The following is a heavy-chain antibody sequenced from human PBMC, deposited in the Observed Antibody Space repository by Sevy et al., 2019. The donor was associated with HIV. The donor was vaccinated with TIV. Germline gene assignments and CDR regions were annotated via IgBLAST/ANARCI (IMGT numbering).Heavy chain of an antibody. CDR1: GFTFSSYS. D-gene: IGHD3-10*01. V-gene: IGHV3-21*01. Sequence: GGSLRLSCAASGFTFSSYSMNWVRQAPGKGLEWVSSISSSSSYIYYEDSVKGRFTISRDNAKNSLYLQMNSLRAEDTAVYYCARGPAGDELDYWGQGTLVTVSS. CDR3: ARGPAGDELDY. J-gene: IGHJ4*02. CDR2: ISSSSSYI.